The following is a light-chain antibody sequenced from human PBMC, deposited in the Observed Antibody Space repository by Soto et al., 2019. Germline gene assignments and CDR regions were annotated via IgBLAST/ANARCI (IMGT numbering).Light chain of an antibody. V-gene: IGKV3-20*01. J-gene: IGKJ4*01. CDR2: GAS. CDR1: QSVNNNY. CDR3: QQHSRSIT. Sequence: VLTQSPGPLSLSPGERATLSCRASQSVNNNYLAWYQQKPGQSPRLLIYGASIRATAIPDRFSGSGSGTDFTLTISRLEPEDSAVYYCQQHSRSITFGGGTKVEIK.